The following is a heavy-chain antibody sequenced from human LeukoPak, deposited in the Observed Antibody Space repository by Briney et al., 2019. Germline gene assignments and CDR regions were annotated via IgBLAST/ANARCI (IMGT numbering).Heavy chain of an antibody. CDR3: ARDYDFWSGYPY. CDR2: ISTYNGNT. Sequence: ASVTVSCTASGYSVTSYGINWVRLRPPQGQGLMGWISTYNGNTNYAQKLQGRVTMTTDTSTSTAYMELRSLRSDDTAVYYCARDYDFWSGYPYWGQGTLVTVSS. D-gene: IGHD3-3*01. J-gene: IGHJ4*02. CDR1: GYSVTSYG. V-gene: IGHV1-18*01.